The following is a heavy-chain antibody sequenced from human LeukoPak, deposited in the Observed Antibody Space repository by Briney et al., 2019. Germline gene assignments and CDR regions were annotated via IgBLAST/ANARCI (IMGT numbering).Heavy chain of an antibody. D-gene: IGHD6-13*01. V-gene: IGHV4-59*01. CDR1: GGSISPYY. J-gene: IGHJ5*02. CDR3: ARWNSPGTYSSSWYFNWFDP. Sequence: SETLSLTCTVSGGSISPYYWSWIRQPPGKGLEWIGYIYYSGSTNYNPSLKSRVTISVDTSKNQFSLKLSSVTAADTAVYYCARWNSPGTYSSSWYFNWFDPWGQGTLVTVSS. CDR2: IYYSGST.